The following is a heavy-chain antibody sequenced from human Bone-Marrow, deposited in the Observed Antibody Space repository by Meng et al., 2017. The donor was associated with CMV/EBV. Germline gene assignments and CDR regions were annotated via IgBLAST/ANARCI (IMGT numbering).Heavy chain of an antibody. Sequence: GESLKISCAASGFTFDDYGMSWVRQAPGKGLEWVSGINWSGGSTGYADSVKGRFTISRDNAKNSLYLQMNSLRAEDTALYYCARGGWLRFSDDWGQGTLVTVSS. V-gene: IGHV3-20*04. CDR1: GFTFDDYG. CDR2: INWSGGST. J-gene: IGHJ4*02. CDR3: ARGGWLRFSDD. D-gene: IGHD5-12*01.